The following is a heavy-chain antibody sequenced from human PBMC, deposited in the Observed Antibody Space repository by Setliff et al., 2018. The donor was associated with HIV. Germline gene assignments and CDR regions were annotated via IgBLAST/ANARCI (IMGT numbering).Heavy chain of an antibody. J-gene: IGHJ6*02. Sequence: ASVKVSCRTSGYTFPTYGISWVRQAPGHGLEWMGWISPYNGHTKYAQTFQGRVTMTIDTSTNSAYMELRSLRSDDTAVYFCARLGSGWSDSYYYAMDVWGQGTTVTVSS. CDR3: ARLGSGWSDSYYYAMDV. V-gene: IGHV1-18*01. CDR2: ISPYNGHT. CDR1: GYTFPTYG. D-gene: IGHD6-19*01.